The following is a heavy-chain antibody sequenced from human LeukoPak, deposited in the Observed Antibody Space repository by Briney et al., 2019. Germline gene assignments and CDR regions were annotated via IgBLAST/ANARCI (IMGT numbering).Heavy chain of an antibody. CDR2: IWYDGSYK. J-gene: IGHJ4*02. CDR3: ARDRRGYVSSGYYDY. Sequence: GGALRLSCAPSGFTFSSYGMHWVRQAPGKGLEWVEVIWYDGSYKNYAGSVKGGFTISRDNSKNTLYLKMNSLRAEDTAVYYCARDRRGYVSSGYYDYWGQGTLVTVSS. CDR1: GFTFSSYG. V-gene: IGHV3-33*01. D-gene: IGHD3-22*01.